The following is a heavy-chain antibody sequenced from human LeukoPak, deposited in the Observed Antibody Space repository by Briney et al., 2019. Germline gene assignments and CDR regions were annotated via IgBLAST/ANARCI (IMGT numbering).Heavy chain of an antibody. CDR2: ISGYNGNT. J-gene: IGHJ4*02. V-gene: IGHV1-18*01. CDR1: GYTFTSYG. D-gene: IGHD4-17*01. CDR3: ARDQGGMTTVTTFFDY. Sequence: ASVKVSCKASGYTFTSYGLSWVRQAPGQGLEWMGWISGYNGNTYYAQKLQARVTMTTDTSTSTAYMELRSLRSDDTAVYYCARDQGGMTTVTTFFDYWGQGTLVTVSS.